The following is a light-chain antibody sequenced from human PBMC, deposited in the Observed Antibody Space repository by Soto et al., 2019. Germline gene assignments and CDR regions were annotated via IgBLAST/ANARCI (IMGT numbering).Light chain of an antibody. V-gene: IGLV1-44*01. CDR3: ETWDDSLNGRV. CDR1: RYNIEVNA. Sequence: QSVLTQPPSVSGTTGQKVTVSCSGSRYNIEVNAVNWYQQVPGTAPKVLIYSNNHRPSGVPDRFSGSKSGTSASLAISGLQSEDEADYYCETWDDSLNGRVFGGGTKLTVL. J-gene: IGLJ3*02. CDR2: SNN.